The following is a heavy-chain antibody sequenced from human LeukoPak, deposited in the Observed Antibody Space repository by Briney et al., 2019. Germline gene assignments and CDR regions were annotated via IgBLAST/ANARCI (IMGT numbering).Heavy chain of an antibody. V-gene: IGHV3-23*01. D-gene: IGHD3-3*01. J-gene: IGHJ5*02. CDR2: INDDTP. Sequence: GSLRLSCTTSGFSFNTYSMSWVRQAPGKGLEWVSAINDDTPYYTDSVKGRFTVSRDNSRDTLYLHLNSLRAEDTAIYYCAKEYDLWHEQGNWFETWGQGVLVTVS. CDR3: AKEYDLWHEQGNWFET. CDR1: GFSFNTYS.